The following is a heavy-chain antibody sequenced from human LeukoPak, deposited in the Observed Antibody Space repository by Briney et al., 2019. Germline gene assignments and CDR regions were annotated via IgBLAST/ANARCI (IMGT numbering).Heavy chain of an antibody. CDR2: ISAGGGST. CDR1: GLTFSDYS. CDR3: AKDAAGPEY. J-gene: IGHJ4*02. D-gene: IGHD6-13*01. V-gene: IGHV3-23*01. Sequence: PGGSLRLSCAASGLTFSDYSMPWVRQAPGKGLFWVSGISAGGGSTYYADSVKGRFTISRDNSRNTLYLQMNSLRVEDTAVYYCAKDAAGPEYWGQGTLVTVSS.